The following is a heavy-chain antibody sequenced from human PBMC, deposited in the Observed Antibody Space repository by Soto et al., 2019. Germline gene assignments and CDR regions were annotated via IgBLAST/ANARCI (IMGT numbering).Heavy chain of an antibody. Sequence: QTTLKESGPTLVKPTQTLTLTCTFSGSSLSSSGVGVGWIRQPPGKALEWLALIYWDDDKRYSPSLKSRLTITKDTSKNQVVLTMANMDPVDTATYYCAHALGGGSSSYFDYWGQGTLVTVSS. CDR3: AHALGGGSSSYFDY. D-gene: IGHD3-16*01. J-gene: IGHJ4*02. V-gene: IGHV2-5*02. CDR2: IYWDDDK. CDR1: GSSLSSSGVG.